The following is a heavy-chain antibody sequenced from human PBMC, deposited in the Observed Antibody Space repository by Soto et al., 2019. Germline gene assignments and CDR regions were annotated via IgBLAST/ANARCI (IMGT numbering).Heavy chain of an antibody. J-gene: IGHJ3*02. CDR3: AREGTGTTHDAFDI. CDR1: GGSFSGYY. D-gene: IGHD1-1*01. Sequence: QVQLQQWGAGLLKPSETLSLTCAVYGGSFSGYYWSWIRQPPEKGLEGIGEVNRSGRPNYNPSLMRLVSISVDTSNDQFSLKLGSVTTADTAVYYCAREGTGTTHDAFDIWGQGTMVTVSS. CDR2: VNRSGRP. V-gene: IGHV4-34*01.